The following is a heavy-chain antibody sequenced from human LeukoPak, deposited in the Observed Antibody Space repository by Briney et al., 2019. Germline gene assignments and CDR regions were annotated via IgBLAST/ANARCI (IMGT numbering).Heavy chain of an antibody. V-gene: IGHV1-69*04. J-gene: IGHJ4*02. CDR1: GGTFSSYA. D-gene: IGHD6-13*01. CDR3: AREGIAAAGVFDY. Sequence: ASVKVSCKASGGTFSSYAISWVRQAPGQGLEWMGRIIPILCIANYAQKFQGRVTITADKSTSTAYMELSSLRSEDTAVYYCAREGIAAAGVFDYWGQGTLVTVSS. CDR2: IIPILCIA.